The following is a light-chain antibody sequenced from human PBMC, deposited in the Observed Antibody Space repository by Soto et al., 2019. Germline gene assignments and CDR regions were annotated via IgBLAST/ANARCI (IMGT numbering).Light chain of an antibody. Sequence: DIQMTQSPASLSASVGYRFTITCRARLSVNRYLHWYQQKPGEAPNLLIYAASNLQSGVPSRFSGSGSGTDFTLTISSLQPEDFATYYWQQGSSTPPTFGQGTKLEIK. CDR1: LSVNRY. V-gene: IGKV1-39*01. CDR3: QQGSSTPPT. J-gene: IGKJ2*01. CDR2: AAS.